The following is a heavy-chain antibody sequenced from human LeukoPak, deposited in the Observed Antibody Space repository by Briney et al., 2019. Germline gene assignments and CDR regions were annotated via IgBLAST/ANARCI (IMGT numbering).Heavy chain of an antibody. Sequence: PSETLSLTCAVYGGSFSGYYWSWIRQPPGKGLEWIGEINHSGSTNYNPSLKSRVTISVDTSMNQFSLKLSSVTAADTAVYYCASSILGYCSGGSCYPHYWGQGTLVTVSS. CDR2: INHSGST. V-gene: IGHV4-34*01. CDR3: ASSILGYCSGGSCYPHY. J-gene: IGHJ4*02. CDR1: GGSFSGYY. D-gene: IGHD2-15*01.